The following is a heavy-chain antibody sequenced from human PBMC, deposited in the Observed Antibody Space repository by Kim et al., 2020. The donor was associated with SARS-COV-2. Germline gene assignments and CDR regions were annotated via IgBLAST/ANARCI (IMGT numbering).Heavy chain of an antibody. CDR1: GFTVSSNY. J-gene: IGHJ4*02. CDR2: IYSGGST. CDR3: ARAGLLYYDFWSGYSSDY. Sequence: GGSLRLSCAASGFTVSSNYMSWVRQAPGKWLEWVSVIYSGGSTYYADSVKGRFTISRDNSKNTLYLQMNSLRAEDTAVYYCARAGLLYYDFWSGYSSDYWGQGTLVTVSS. V-gene: IGHV3-66*01. D-gene: IGHD3-3*01.